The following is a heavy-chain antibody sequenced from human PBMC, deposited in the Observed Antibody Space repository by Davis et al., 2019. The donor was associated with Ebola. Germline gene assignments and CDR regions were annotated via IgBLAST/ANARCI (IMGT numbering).Heavy chain of an antibody. CDR2: ISSSSSYI. CDR1: GFTFSSYS. D-gene: IGHD3-3*01. J-gene: IGHJ6*02. Sequence: GGSLRLSCAASGFTFSSYSMNWVRQAPGKGLEWVSSISSSSSYIYYADSVKGRFTISRDNAKNSLYLQMNSLRAEDTAVYYCSRTGAYGFWSGYYYYYYGMDVWGQGTTVTVSS. V-gene: IGHV3-21*01. CDR3: SRTGAYGFWSGYYYYYYGMDV.